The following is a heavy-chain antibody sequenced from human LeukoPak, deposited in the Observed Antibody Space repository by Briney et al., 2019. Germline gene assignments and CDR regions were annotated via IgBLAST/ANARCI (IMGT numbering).Heavy chain of an antibody. CDR3: ARAWWELSADY. Sequence: PGGSLRLSCAVSGFTFSSYWMSWVRQAPGKGLEWVANIKQDGSEKYYVDSVKGRFTISRDNAKNSLYPQMNSLRAEDTAVYYCARAWWELSADYWGQGTLVTVSS. CDR2: IKQDGSEK. J-gene: IGHJ4*02. D-gene: IGHD1-26*01. CDR1: GFTFSSYW. V-gene: IGHV3-7*01.